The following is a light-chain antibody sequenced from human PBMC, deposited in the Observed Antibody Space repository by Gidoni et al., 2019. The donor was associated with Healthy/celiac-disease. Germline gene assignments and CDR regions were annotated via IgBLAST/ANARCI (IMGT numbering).Light chain of an antibody. CDR2: DVS. CDR1: SSDVGGYNY. Sequence: QSALTQPASVSGSPGQSITISCTGTSSDVGGYNYVSCYQPHPGKAPKPLSYDVSNRPSGVSKRSSGSKSGNTASLTISGLQAEDEADYYCSSYTSSSTRVFGGGTKLTVL. J-gene: IGLJ2*01. CDR3: SSYTSSSTRV. V-gene: IGLV2-14*01.